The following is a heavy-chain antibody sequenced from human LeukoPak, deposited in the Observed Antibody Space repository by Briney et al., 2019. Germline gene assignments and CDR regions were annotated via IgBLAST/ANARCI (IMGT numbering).Heavy chain of an antibody. CDR2: IIPIFGTA. J-gene: IGHJ6*02. V-gene: IGHV1-69*01. D-gene: IGHD6-6*01. Sequence: SVKVSCKASGGTFSSYAISWVRQAPGQGLEWMGGIIPIFGTANYAQKFQGRVTITADESTSTAYMELSSLRSEDTAVYYCARDCGEYSSSPDYYYYGMDVWGQGTTVTVSS. CDR3: ARDCGEYSSSPDYYYYGMDV. CDR1: GGTFSSYA.